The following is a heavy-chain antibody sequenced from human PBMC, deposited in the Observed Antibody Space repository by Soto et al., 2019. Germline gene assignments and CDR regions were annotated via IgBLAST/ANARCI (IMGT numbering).Heavy chain of an antibody. J-gene: IGHJ4*02. CDR2: ISYDGSNK. Sequence: QVQLVESGGGVVQPGRSLRLSCAASGFTFSSYAMHWVRQAPGKGLEWVAVISYDGSNKYYADSVKGRFTISRDNSKNKLDLQMNSLRAEDTAVYYCARDEGDSSGWYSCFDYWGQGTLVTVSS. CDR1: GFTFSSYA. D-gene: IGHD6-19*01. V-gene: IGHV3-30-3*01. CDR3: ARDEGDSSGWYSCFDY.